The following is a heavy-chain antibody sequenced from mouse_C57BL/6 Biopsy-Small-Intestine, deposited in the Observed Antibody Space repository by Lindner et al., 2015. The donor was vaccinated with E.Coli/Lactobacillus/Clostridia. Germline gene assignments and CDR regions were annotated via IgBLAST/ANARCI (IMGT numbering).Heavy chain of an antibody. J-gene: IGHJ1*01. V-gene: IGHV1-7*01. Sequence: VQLQESGAELAKPGASVKMSCKASGYTFLSYWMHWVKQRPGQGLEWIGYINPSSGYTEYNQKFKDKATLTADKSSSTAYMQLSSLTSEDSAVYYCARRKLLLRYSDYGYFDVWGAGTPVTVSS. CDR2: INPSSGYT. D-gene: IGHD2-12*01. CDR1: GYTFLSYW. CDR3: ARRKLLLRYSDYGYFDV.